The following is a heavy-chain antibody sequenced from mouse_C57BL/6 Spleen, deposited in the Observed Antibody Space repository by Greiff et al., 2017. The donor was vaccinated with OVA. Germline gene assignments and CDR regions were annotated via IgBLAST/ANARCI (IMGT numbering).Heavy chain of an antibody. CDR1: GFALTSYG. CDR2: IWRGGST. CDR3: ANQCY. J-gene: IGHJ2*01. Sequence: QVQLQESGPGLVQPSQSLSITCTVSGFALTSYGVHWVRQSPGKGLEWLGVIWRGGSTDYNADFMSRLSITKANSKGQVYFKMNSLQAADIAIYYSANQCYWGPRTTLTVSS. V-gene: IGHV2-5*01.